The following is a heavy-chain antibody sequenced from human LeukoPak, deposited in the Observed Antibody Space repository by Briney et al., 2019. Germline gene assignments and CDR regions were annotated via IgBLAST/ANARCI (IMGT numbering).Heavy chain of an antibody. Sequence: ASVTVSFKASGYTFTSYDINWVRQATGQGLEWMGWVNPNSGNTGYAQKFQGRVTITRNTSISTAYMELSSLRSEDTAVYYCARGVGGSGWYWGDYYYYMDVWGKGTTVTISS. CDR3: ARGVGGSGWYWGDYYYYMDV. J-gene: IGHJ6*03. CDR1: GYTFTSYD. D-gene: IGHD6-19*01. V-gene: IGHV1-8*03. CDR2: VNPNSGNT.